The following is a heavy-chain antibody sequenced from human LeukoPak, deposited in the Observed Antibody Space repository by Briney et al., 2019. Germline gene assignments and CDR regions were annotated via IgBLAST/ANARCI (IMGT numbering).Heavy chain of an antibody. CDR2: IYHSGST. D-gene: IGHD3-22*01. Sequence: SSETLSLTCAVSGGSISSSNWWSWVRQPPGKGLEWIGEIYHSGSTNYNPSLKSRVTISVDKSKNQFSLKLSSVTAADTAVYYCARRTYGTMIVVAFDAFDIWGQGTMVTVSS. CDR1: GGSISSSNW. J-gene: IGHJ3*02. V-gene: IGHV4-4*02. CDR3: ARRTYGTMIVVAFDAFDI.